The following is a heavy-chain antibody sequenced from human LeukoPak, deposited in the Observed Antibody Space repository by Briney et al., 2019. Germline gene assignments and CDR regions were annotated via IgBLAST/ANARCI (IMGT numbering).Heavy chain of an antibody. CDR2: ISSSGSTI. CDR1: GFTFSSYE. V-gene: IGHV3-48*03. Sequence: GGSLRLSCAASGFTFSSYEMNWVRQAPGKGLEWVSYISSSGSTIYYADSVRGRFTISRDNAKNSLYLQMTSLRAEDTAVYYCARSLLWFGELLVYWGQGTLVTVSS. CDR3: ARSLLWFGELLVY. J-gene: IGHJ4*02. D-gene: IGHD3-10*01.